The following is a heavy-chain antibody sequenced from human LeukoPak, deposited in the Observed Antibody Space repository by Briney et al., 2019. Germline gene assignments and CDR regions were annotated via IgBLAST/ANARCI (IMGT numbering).Heavy chain of an antibody. D-gene: IGHD1-1*01. V-gene: IGHV3-64D*06. CDR1: GFTFSDYA. CDR3: VKAKYYSWSDGSSFDC. J-gene: IGHJ4*02. CDR2: IMSNGRST. Sequence: PGGSLRHSRSGSGFTFSDYAMFWVRQAPGKGLEYVSAIMSNGRSTYLADTVKDRFTISRDNSKNMLYLQMSSLRPEDTAVYYCVKAKYYSWSDGSSFDCWGQGTLVTVSS.